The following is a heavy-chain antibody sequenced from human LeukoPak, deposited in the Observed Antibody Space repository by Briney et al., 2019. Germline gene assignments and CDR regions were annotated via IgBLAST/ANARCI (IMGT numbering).Heavy chain of an antibody. V-gene: IGHV3-48*03. J-gene: IGHJ4*02. CDR1: GFTFGSYE. CDR3: ARDREVRGVDY. CDR2: IRSSGSTI. D-gene: IGHD3-10*01. Sequence: GGSLRLSCAASGFTFGSYEMNWVRQAPGKGLEWVSHIRSSGSTIYYADSVKGRFTISRDNAKNSLYLQMNSLRAEDTAVYYCARDREVRGVDYWGQGTLVTVSS.